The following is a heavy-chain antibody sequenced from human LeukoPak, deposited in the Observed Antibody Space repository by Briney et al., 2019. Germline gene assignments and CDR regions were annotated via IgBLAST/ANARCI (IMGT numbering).Heavy chain of an antibody. CDR1: GFTFSSYA. CDR2: ITGSGGST. J-gene: IGHJ4*02. CDR3: AKCDYGDCY. V-gene: IGHV3-23*01. D-gene: IGHD4-17*01. Sequence: GGSLRLSCAASGFTFSSYAMAWVRQAPGKGLEWVSAITGSGGSTYYADSVKGRFTISRDNSKNTLYMQMSSLRAEDTAVYYCAKCDYGDCYWGQGTLVTVSS.